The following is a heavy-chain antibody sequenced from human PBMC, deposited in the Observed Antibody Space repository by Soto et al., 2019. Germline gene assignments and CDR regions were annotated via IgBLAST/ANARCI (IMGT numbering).Heavy chain of an antibody. CDR2: ISSSSSYI. CDR1: GFTFSSYS. CDR3: ARDVVPAAIYYYYGMDV. Sequence: EVQLVESGGGLVKPGGSLRLSCAASGFTFSSYSMNWVRQAPGKGLEWVSSISSSSSYIYYADSVKGRFTISSDNAKNSLYLQMNSLRAEDTAVYYCARDVVPAAIYYYYGMDVWGQGTTVTVSS. V-gene: IGHV3-21*01. D-gene: IGHD2-2*01. J-gene: IGHJ6*02.